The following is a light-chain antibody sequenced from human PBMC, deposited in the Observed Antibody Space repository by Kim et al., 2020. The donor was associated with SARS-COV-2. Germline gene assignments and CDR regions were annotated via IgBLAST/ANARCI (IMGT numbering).Light chain of an antibody. V-gene: IGKV3-15*01. J-gene: IGKJ4*01. CDR3: HQFKKWPLT. CDR1: QGVSSD. CDR2: GAS. Sequence: YIYPGERAPLSCRASQGVSSDLAWYLHKPGQAPRLLVNGASTRATGIPVRFSGSGSGTEFTLTISSLQSEDFGVYYCHQFKKWPLTFGGGTKVEI.